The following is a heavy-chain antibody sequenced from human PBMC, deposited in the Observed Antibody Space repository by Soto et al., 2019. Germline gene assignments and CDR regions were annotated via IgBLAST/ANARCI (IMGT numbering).Heavy chain of an antibody. Sequence: EVQLVESGGGLVKPGGSLRLSCAASGFTFSNAWMNWVRQAPGKGLEWVGRIKSKTDGGTTDYAAPVKGRFTISRDDSKNPLYLQMNSLKTEDTAVYYCTTDQDYCGGDCYFDYWGQGTLVTVSS. CDR3: TTDQDYCGGDCYFDY. J-gene: IGHJ4*02. CDR1: GFTFSNAW. V-gene: IGHV3-15*07. D-gene: IGHD2-21*02. CDR2: IKSKTDGGTT.